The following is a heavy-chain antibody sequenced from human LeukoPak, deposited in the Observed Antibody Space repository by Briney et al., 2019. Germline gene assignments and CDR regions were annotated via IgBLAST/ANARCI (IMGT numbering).Heavy chain of an antibody. CDR2: ISYDGSNK. CDR3: ARDRYYGGPAGAFDI. V-gene: IGHV3-30*03. Sequence: GGSLRLSCAASGFTFSSYGMHWVRQAPGKGLEWVAVISYDGSNKYYADSVKGRFTISRDNSKNTLYLQMNSLRAEDTAVYYCARDRYYGGPAGAFDIWGQGTMVTVSS. J-gene: IGHJ3*02. D-gene: IGHD4-23*01. CDR1: GFTFSSYG.